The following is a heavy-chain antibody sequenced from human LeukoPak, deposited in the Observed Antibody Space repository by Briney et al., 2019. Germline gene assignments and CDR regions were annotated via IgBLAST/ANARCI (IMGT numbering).Heavy chain of an antibody. D-gene: IGHD3-10*01. V-gene: IGHV4-39*07. Sequence: SETLSLTCTVSGGSISSSSYYWGWIRQPPGKGLEWIGSIYYSGSTYYNPSLKSRVTISVDTSKNQFSLKLSSVTAADTAVYYWARDSPEKLLWFGESSVEIWGQGTMVTVSS. CDR1: GGSISSSSYY. CDR3: ARDSPEKLLWFGESSVEI. CDR2: IYYSGST. J-gene: IGHJ3*02.